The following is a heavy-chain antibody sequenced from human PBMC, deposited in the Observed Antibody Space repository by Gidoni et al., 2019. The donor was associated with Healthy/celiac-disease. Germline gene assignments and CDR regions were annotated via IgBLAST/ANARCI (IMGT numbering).Heavy chain of an antibody. J-gene: IGHJ3*02. D-gene: IGHD4-17*01. CDR3: ARAMTTVTDDAFDI. CDR1: GFTFSSYD. V-gene: IGHV3-13*01. Sequence: EVQLVESGGGLVQPGGSLRLSCAASGFTFSSYDMHWVRQATGKGLEWVSAIGTAGDTYYPGSVKGRFTISRENAKNSLYLQMNSLRAGDTAVYYCARAMTTVTDDAFDIWGQGTMVTVSS. CDR2: IGTAGDT.